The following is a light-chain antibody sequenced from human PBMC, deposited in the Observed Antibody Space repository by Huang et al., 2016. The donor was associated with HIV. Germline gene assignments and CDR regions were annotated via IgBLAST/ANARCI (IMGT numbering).Light chain of an antibody. V-gene: IGKV1-39*01. CDR2: TAS. Sequence: DIQMTQSPSSLSASIGDRVTITCRASQSITRFFNWYQQKPGKSPELLIFTASDLESGVPSRVRGSGSGTDFTLTIDSVQPEDVATYYCQQSYTVPYTLGQGTKLEIK. CDR1: QSITRF. J-gene: IGKJ2*01. CDR3: QQSYTVPYT.